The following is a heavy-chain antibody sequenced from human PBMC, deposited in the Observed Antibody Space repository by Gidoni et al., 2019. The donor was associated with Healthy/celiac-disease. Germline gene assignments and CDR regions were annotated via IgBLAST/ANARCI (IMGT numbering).Heavy chain of an antibody. D-gene: IGHD2-2*01. V-gene: IGHV4-34*01. CDR1: GGSFSGYY. CDR3: ARWHCSSTSCPYFDY. J-gene: IGHJ4*02. Sequence: QVQLQQWGAGLLKPSETLSLTCAGYGGSFSGYYWSWIRQPPGKGLEWIGEINHSGSTNYNPSLKSRVTISVDTSKNQFSLKLSSVTAADTAVYYCARWHCSSTSCPYFDYWGQGTLVTVSS. CDR2: INHSGST.